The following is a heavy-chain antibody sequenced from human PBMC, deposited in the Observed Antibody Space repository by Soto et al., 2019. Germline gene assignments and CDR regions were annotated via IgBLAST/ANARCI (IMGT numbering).Heavy chain of an antibody. CDR3: GKDRGTGDYGVNAVDI. J-gene: IGHJ3*02. V-gene: IGHV3-23*01. Sequence: EVQLLESGGGLVQPGGSLRLSCAASGFTFSVFVMSWVRQAPGKGLELVSTISGRGENTYYADSVKGRFTISRDNSKNTLNLQMNSLRGEDTAVYYCGKDRGTGDYGVNAVDIWGQGTMVTVPS. D-gene: IGHD7-27*01. CDR1: GFTFSVFV. CDR2: ISGRGENT.